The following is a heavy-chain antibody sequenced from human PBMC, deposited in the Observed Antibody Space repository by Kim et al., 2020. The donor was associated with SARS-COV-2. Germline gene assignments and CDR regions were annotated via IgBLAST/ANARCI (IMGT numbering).Heavy chain of an antibody. CDR2: INAGNGNT. D-gene: IGHD4-4*01. CDR3: ARGMSNFYYFDY. Sequence: ASVKVSCKASGYTFTSYAMHWVRQAPGQRLEWMGWINAGNGNTKYSQKFQGRVTITRDTSASTAYMELSSLRSEDTAVYYCARGMSNFYYFDYWGQGTLVTVSS. J-gene: IGHJ4*02. CDR1: GYTFTSYA. V-gene: IGHV1-3*01.